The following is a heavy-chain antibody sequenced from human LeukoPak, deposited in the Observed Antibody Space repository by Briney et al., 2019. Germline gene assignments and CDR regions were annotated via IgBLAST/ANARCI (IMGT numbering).Heavy chain of an antibody. CDR3: ARGTSGWYVEDY. J-gene: IGHJ4*02. D-gene: IGHD6-19*01. V-gene: IGHV3-48*03. CDR1: GFTFSSYE. Sequence: PGGSLRLSCAASGFTFSSYEMNWVRQAPGKGLEWVSYISSSGSTIYYADSVKGRFSISRDNAKNSLYLRMNSLRAEDTAVYYCARGTSGWYVEDYWGQGTLVTVSS. CDR2: ISSSGSTI.